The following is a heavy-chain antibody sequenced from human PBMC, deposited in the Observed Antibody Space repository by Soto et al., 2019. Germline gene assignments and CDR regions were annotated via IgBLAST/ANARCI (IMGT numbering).Heavy chain of an antibody. CDR1: GGTFSSYT. V-gene: IGHV1-69*02. CDR2: IIPILGIA. J-gene: IGHJ6*02. D-gene: IGHD2-21*01. Sequence: QVQLVQAGAEVKKPGSSVKVSCKASGGTFSSYTISWVRQAPGQGLEWMGRIIPILGIANYAQKFQGRVTITADKSTRTAYMELSSLRFEHTAVDYCAGGCGPLAGGMDVWGQGTTVTVSS. CDR3: AGGCGPLAGGMDV.